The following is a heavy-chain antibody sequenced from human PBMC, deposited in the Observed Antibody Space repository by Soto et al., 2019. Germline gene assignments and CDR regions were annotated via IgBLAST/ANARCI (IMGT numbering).Heavy chain of an antibody. V-gene: IGHV4-59*01. D-gene: IGHD5-18*01. CDR2: IFYSGST. CDR1: GGSIRSYY. Sequence: PSESLSLTCTVAGGSIRSYYWTWIRQPPGKGLEWLGYIFYSGSTFYNPCLKSRCTISIHTSKGQFSLHLSYVTAADTAVHYFARGEADTDKVDSWSEGNLVTISS. J-gene: IGHJ4*02. CDR3: ARGEADTDKVDS.